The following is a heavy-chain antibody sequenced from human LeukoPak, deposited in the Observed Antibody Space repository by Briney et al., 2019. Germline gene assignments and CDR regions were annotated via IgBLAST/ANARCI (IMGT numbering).Heavy chain of an antibody. CDR3: ARLIAANPQLDY. J-gene: IGHJ4*02. CDR2: IYHSGDT. Sequence: PSETLSLTCTVSGGSISSGGYYWSWIRQPPGKGLEWIGYIYHSGDTYQNPSLKGRVTVSSDRSKNEFYLKLSSVTAADTAVYYCARLIAANPQLDYWGQGTLVTVSS. D-gene: IGHD6-25*01. CDR1: GGSISSGGYY. V-gene: IGHV4-30-2*01.